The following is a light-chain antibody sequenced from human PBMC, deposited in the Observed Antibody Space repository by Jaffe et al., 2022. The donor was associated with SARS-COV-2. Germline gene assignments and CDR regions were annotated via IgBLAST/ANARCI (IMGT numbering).Light chain of an antibody. V-gene: IGLV8-61*01. J-gene: IGLJ3*02. CDR3: VLYVGSGIWV. CDR2: STN. CDR1: SGSVSTSSF. Sequence: VVTQEPSFSVSPGGTVTLTCVLSSGSVSTSSFPTWYQQTPGQPPRTLIYSTNTRSSGVPDRFSGSILGNKAALTITGAQADDESDYYCVLYVGSGIWVFGGGTKLTVL.